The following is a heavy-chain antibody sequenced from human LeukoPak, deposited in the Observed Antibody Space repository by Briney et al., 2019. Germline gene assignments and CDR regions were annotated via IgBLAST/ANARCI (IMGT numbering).Heavy chain of an antibody. Sequence: PSETLSLTCTVSGGSISSSSYYWGWIRQPPGTGLEWRGSIYYSGSTYYNPSLKSRVTISVDTSKNQFSLKLSSVTAADTAVYYCARRSYDILTGYYNVDYWGQGTLVTVSS. CDR1: GGSISSSSYY. CDR2: IYYSGST. D-gene: IGHD3-9*01. CDR3: ARRSYDILTGYYNVDY. V-gene: IGHV4-39*01. J-gene: IGHJ4*02.